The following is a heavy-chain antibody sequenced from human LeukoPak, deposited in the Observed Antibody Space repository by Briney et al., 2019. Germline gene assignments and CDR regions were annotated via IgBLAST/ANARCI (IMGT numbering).Heavy chain of an antibody. J-gene: IGHJ4*02. CDR2: VNSDGSTT. D-gene: IGHD6-13*01. V-gene: IGHV3-74*01. Sequence: TGGSLRLSCAASGFTFSYYWMHWVRQAPGKGLVWVSRVNSDGSTTSYAGSVKGRFTISRDNAKNTLYLQMNSLRAEDTAVYYCATKGRAAGDYWGQGTLVTVSS. CDR1: GFTFSYYW. CDR3: ATKGRAAGDY.